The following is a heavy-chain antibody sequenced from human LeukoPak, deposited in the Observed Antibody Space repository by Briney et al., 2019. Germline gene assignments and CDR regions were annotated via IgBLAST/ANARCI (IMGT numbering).Heavy chain of an antibody. CDR2: ISGSGGNT. Sequence: GGSLRLSCAASGFTFSNYAMSWVRQAPGKGLEWVSAISGSGGNTYYADSVKGRFTISRGNSKNTLFLQMNSLRAEDTAVYYCAKEAQGCSITSCYFDSWGQGTLVTVSS. J-gene: IGHJ4*02. CDR1: GFTFSNYA. CDR3: AKEAQGCSITSCYFDS. D-gene: IGHD2-2*01. V-gene: IGHV3-23*01.